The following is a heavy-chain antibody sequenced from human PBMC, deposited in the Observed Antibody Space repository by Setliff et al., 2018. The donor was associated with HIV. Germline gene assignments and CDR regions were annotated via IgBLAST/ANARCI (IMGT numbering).Heavy chain of an antibody. J-gene: IGHJ5*02. CDR1: GYSFTSDY. Sequence: SVKVSCKASGYSFTSDYMHWVRQAPGQGLEWMGGIIPILGVANYAQKFQGRVTITADKSTTTAYMELSSLRSEDTAVYYCARDIPHDYTFWSGSTRFDPWGQGTLVTVSS. CDR2: IIPILGVA. V-gene: IGHV1-69*10. D-gene: IGHD3-3*01. CDR3: ARDIPHDYTFWSGSTRFDP.